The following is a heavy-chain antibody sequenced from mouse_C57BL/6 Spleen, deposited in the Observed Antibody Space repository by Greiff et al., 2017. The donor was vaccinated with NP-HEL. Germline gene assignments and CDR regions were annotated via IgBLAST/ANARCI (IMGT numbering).Heavy chain of an antibody. D-gene: IGHD1-1*01. CDR1: GFTFSDYY. V-gene: IGHV5-16*01. CDR3: ARVQLTTVVAGAMDY. Sequence: EVQLVESEGGLVQPGSSMKLSCTASGFTFSDYYMAWVRQVPEKGLEWVANINYDGSSTYYLDSLKSRFIISRDNAKNILYLQMSSLKSEDTATYYCARVQLTTVVAGAMDYWGQGTSVTVSS. CDR2: INYDGSST. J-gene: IGHJ4*01.